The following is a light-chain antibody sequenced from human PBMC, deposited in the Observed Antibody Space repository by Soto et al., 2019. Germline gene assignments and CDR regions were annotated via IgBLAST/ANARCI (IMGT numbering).Light chain of an antibody. CDR2: GAS. J-gene: IGKJ1*01. Sequence: EIVLTQSPGTLSLSPGERATLSCRASQSVSSSYLAWYQQKPGQAPRLLIYGASSRAAGIPDRFSGSGSGKDFPLTISRLEPEDSAVYYCQQYGSSPWTFGQGTKVEIK. CDR1: QSVSSSY. CDR3: QQYGSSPWT. V-gene: IGKV3-20*01.